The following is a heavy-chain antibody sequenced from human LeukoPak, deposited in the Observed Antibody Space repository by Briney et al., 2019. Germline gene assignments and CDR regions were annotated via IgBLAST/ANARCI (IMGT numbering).Heavy chain of an antibody. Sequence: GGSLRLSCAASGFTFSNAWMNWVRQAPGKGLEWVANIKQDGSEKYYVDSVKGRFTISRDNAKNSLYLQMNSLRAEDTAVYYCARVNGYYYDTSDPGYYFDYWGQGTLVTVSS. J-gene: IGHJ4*02. D-gene: IGHD3-22*01. CDR3: ARVNGYYYDTSDPGYYFDY. CDR1: GFTFSNAW. V-gene: IGHV3-7*01. CDR2: IKQDGSEK.